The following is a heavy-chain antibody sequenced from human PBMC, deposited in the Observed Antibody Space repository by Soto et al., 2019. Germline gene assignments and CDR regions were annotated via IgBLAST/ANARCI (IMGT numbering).Heavy chain of an antibody. CDR1: GGTFSSYA. D-gene: IGHD4-4*01. CDR2: IIPIFGTA. Sequence: SVKVSCKASGGTFSSYAISWVRQAPGQGLEWMGGIIPIFGTANYAQKFQGRVTITADESTSTAYMELSSLRSEDTAVYYCARNTVTTPGYYYYGMDVWGQGTTVTVS. V-gene: IGHV1-69*13. CDR3: ARNTVTTPGYYYYGMDV. J-gene: IGHJ6*02.